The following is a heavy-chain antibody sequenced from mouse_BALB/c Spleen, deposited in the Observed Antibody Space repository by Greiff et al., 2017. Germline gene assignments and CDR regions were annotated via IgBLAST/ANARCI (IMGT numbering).Heavy chain of an antibody. CDR2: IWSGGST. CDR3: ARNMITTRYAMDY. J-gene: IGHJ4*01. Sequence: VKLVESGPGLVQPSQSLSITCTVSGFSLTSYGVHWVRQSPGKGLEWLGVIWSGGSTDYNAAFISRLSISKDNSKSQVFFKMNSLQADDTAIYYCARNMITTRYAMDYWGQGTSVTVSS. CDR1: GFSLTSYG. D-gene: IGHD2-4*01. V-gene: IGHV2-4-1*01.